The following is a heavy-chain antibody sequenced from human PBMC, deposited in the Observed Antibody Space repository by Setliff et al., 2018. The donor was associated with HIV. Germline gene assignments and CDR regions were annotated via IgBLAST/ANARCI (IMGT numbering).Heavy chain of an antibody. CDR3: ARRGLVGAPTSFGFDY. D-gene: IGHD1-26*01. CDR2: IYYSGST. J-gene: IGHJ4*02. CDR1: GASVGSSRDY. Sequence: SETLSLTCSVSGASVGSSRDYWGWIRQPPGKGLEWIGSIYYSGSTYYNPSLKSRVTISVDTSKSQISLKLSSVTAADTAVYYCARRGLVGAPTSFGFDYWGQGTLVTVSS. V-gene: IGHV4-39*01.